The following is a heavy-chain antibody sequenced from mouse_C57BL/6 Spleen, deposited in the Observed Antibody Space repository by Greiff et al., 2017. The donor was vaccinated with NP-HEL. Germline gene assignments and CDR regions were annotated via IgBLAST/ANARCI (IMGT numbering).Heavy chain of an antibody. J-gene: IGHJ2*01. Sequence: VQLVESGPELVKPGASVKISCKASGYAFSSSWMNWVKQRPGKGLEWIGRIYPGDGDTNYNGKFKGKATLTANKSSSTAYMQLSSLTSEDSAVYFCARRADYYGSEDYWGQGTTLTVSS. CDR1: GYAFSSSW. V-gene: IGHV1-82*01. D-gene: IGHD1-1*01. CDR3: ARRADYYGSEDY. CDR2: IYPGDGDT.